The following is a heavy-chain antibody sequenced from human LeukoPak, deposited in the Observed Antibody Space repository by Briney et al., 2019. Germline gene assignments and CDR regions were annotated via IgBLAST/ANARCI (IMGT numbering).Heavy chain of an antibody. J-gene: IGHJ4*02. CDR2: IKQDGSER. V-gene: IGHV3-7*01. CDR1: GFTFRSYW. Sequence: QAGGSLRLSCTTSGFTFRSYWMGWVRQAPGKGLEWVANIKQDGSERNYVDSVKGRFTISRDNAKNSLYLQMNSLRAEDTAVYYCARDLDSDDYVWGIVTDFDYWGQGTLVTVSS. CDR3: ARDLDSDDYVWGIVTDFDY. D-gene: IGHD3-16*01.